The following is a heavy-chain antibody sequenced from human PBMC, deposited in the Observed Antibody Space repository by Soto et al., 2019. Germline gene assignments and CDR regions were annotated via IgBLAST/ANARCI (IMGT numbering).Heavy chain of an antibody. V-gene: IGHV4-59*08. CDR3: ARHPGYYDILTGYTTYYFDY. D-gene: IGHD3-9*01. Sequence: SETLSLTCTVSGGSISGYYWSWLRQPPGKGLQWIGYIYYRGNTDYNPSLKSRVTISLDTPKNQFSLKLSSVTAADTAVYYCARHPGYYDILTGYTTYYFDYWGQGILVTVSS. CDR1: GGSISGYY. CDR2: IYYRGNT. J-gene: IGHJ4*02.